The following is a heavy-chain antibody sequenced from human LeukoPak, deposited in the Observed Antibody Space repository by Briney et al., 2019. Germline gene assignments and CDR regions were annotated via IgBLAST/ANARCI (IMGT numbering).Heavy chain of an antibody. J-gene: IGHJ3*02. Sequence: GGSLRLSCVVSGFTFSSYAMSWVRQAPGKGLEWVSYISSTSSIIYYADSVKGRFTISRDNAKNSMYLQMNSLRADDTAVYYCAREPSQGAFDIWGQGTMVTVSS. CDR3: AREPSQGAFDI. CDR1: GFTFSSYA. CDR2: ISSTSSII. V-gene: IGHV3-48*01.